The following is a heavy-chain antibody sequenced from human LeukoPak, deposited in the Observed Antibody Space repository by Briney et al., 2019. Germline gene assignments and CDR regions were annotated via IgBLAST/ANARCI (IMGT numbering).Heavy chain of an antibody. CDR1: GGTFSSYA. CDR3: AGPLTKIYYYYGMDV. V-gene: IGHV1-69*13. J-gene: IGHJ6*02. CDR2: IIPIFGTA. Sequence: ASVKVSCKASGGTFSSYAISWVRQAPGQGLEWMGGIIPIFGTANYAQKFQGRVTITADESTSTAYMELRSLRSDDTAVYYCAGPLTKIYYYYGMDVWGQGTTVTVSS.